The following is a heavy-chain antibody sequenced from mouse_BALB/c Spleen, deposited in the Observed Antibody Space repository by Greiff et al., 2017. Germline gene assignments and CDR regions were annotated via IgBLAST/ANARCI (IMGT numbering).Heavy chain of an antibody. J-gene: IGHJ2*01. V-gene: IGHV2-9*02. CDR1: GFSLTSYG. Sequence: VQLVESGPGLVAPSQSLSITCTVSGFSLTSYGVHWVRQPPGKGLEWLGVIWAGGSTNYNSALMSRLSISKDNSKSQVFLKMNSLQTDDTAMYYCARDLYYGNYPYYFDYWGQGTTLTVSS. CDR2: IWAGGST. D-gene: IGHD2-1*01. CDR3: ARDLYYGNYPYYFDY.